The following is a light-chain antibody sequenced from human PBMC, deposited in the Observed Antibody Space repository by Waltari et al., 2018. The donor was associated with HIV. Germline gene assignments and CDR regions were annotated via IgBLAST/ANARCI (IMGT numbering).Light chain of an antibody. J-gene: IGLJ3*02. V-gene: IGLV7-46*01. CDR2: DTS. CDR3: LLSYSGARYWV. Sequence: QAVVTQEHSLCVSPGGTVTLTCASSTGAVTSGHYPFWFQQKPGQAPRTLIYDTSNKHSWSPARFSVSLLGGKAALTLSGAQPEDEAEYYCLLSYSGARYWVFGGGTKLTVL. CDR1: TGAVTSGHY.